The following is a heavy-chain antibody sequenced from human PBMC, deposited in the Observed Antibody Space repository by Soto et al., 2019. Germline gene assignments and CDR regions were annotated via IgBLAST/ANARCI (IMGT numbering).Heavy chain of an antibody. J-gene: IGHJ4*02. Sequence: GEXXKISXKGSGYSFTSYWIGWVGQMPGKGLEWMGIIYPGDSDTRYSPSFQGQVTISADKSISTAYLQWSSLKASDTAMYYCATYDSSGPANYWGQGTLVTVSS. CDR2: IYPGDSDT. CDR3: ATYDSSGPANY. D-gene: IGHD3-22*01. V-gene: IGHV5-51*01. CDR1: GYSFTSYW.